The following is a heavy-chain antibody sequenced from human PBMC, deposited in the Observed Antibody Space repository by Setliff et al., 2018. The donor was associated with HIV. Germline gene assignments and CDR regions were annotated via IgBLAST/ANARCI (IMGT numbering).Heavy chain of an antibody. Sequence: SETLSLTSAVYGGSFSGYYWSWIRQPPGKGLEWIGEINDNGSTNYNPSLKSRVTIAVDTCKNQFSLKLSSVTAAAMAVYYCARELKWGYYDFWSGYSGGGALDIWGQGTMVTVSS. CDR2: INDNGST. V-gene: IGHV4-34*01. D-gene: IGHD3-3*01. J-gene: IGHJ3*02. CDR3: ARELKWGYYDFWSGYSGGGALDI. CDR1: GGSFSGYY.